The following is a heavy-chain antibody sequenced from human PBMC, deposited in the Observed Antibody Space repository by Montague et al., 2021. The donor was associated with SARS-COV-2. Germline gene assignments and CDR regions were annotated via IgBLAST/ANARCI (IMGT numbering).Heavy chain of an antibody. CDR3: AREGTMPGPRGIYFDD. D-gene: IGHD1-1*01. CDR2: TYYRSKWYT. Sequence: CAISGDSVSSNSAAWNWIRQSPSEGLEWLGRTYYRSKWYTDYAPSVKTRITITPDTSNNQFSLHLNSVTPGDTAVYYCAREGTMPGPRGIYFDDWGQGTLVTVSS. J-gene: IGHJ4*02. V-gene: IGHV6-1*01. CDR1: GDSVSSNSAA.